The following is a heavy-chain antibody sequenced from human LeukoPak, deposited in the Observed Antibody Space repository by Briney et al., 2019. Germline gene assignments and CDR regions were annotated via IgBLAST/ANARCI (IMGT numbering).Heavy chain of an antibody. Sequence: GGSLRLSCAASGFTFSSYGMHWVRQAPGKGLEWVAVISYDGSNKYYADSVKGRFTISRDNSKNTLYLQMNSLRAEDTAVYYCARNSAYYDILTGYSPQGAFDIWGQGTMVTVSS. CDR3: ARNSAYYDILTGYSPQGAFDI. CDR2: ISYDGSNK. D-gene: IGHD3-9*01. CDR1: GFTFSSYG. J-gene: IGHJ3*02. V-gene: IGHV3-30*03.